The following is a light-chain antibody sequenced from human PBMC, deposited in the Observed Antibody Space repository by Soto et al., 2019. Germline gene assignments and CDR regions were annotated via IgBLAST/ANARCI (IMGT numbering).Light chain of an antibody. CDR2: GAA. CDR1: QDIANY. V-gene: IGKV1-16*02. Sequence: DIQMTQSPSSLSASLGDRVTIECRASQDIANYVAWFQQKPGKAPKTLIYGAANRQTGVPSKFSGSGSGTHFTLTISSLQPEDFATYYCQQYDSFPIPFGPGTRLE. CDR3: QQYDSFPIP. J-gene: IGKJ5*01.